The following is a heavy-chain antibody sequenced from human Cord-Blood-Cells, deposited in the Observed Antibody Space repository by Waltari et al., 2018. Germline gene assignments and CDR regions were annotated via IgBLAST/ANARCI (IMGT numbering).Heavy chain of an antibody. J-gene: IGHJ6*03. CDR3: ARAITSGYYYYYMDV. D-gene: IGHD3-3*01. CDR2: IIPIFGTA. CDR1: GATFSSYA. Sequence: QVQLVQSGAEVKKPGSSLKASCQASGATFSSYAISWVRQASGQGLEWMGGIIPIFGTANYAQKFQGRVTITADESTSTACAELSSLRSEDTAVYYCARAITSGYYYYYMDVWGKGTTVTVSS. V-gene: IGHV1-69*01.